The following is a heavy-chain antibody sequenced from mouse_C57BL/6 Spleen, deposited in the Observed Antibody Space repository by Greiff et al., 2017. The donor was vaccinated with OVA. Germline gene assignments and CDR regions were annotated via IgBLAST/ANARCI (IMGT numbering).Heavy chain of an antibody. CDR1: GYTFTSYW. CDR2: IDPSDSYT. V-gene: IGHV1-50*01. J-gene: IGHJ2*01. D-gene: IGHD2-4*01. CDR3: ARWITFYFDD. Sequence: QVQLQQPGAELVKPGASVKLSCKASGYTFTSYWMQWVKQRPGQGLEWIGEIDPSDSYTNYNQKFKGKATLTVDKSSSTAYMQLSSLTSEDSAVDYCARWITFYFDDWGQGTTLTVSS.